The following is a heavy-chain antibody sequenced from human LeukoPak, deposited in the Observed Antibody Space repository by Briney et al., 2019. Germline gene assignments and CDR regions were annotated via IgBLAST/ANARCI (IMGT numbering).Heavy chain of an antibody. Sequence: PGGSLRLSCAASGFTLSSYAMSWVRQAPGKGLEWVSAISGSGGSTYYAVSVKGRFTISRDNAKNTLYLQRNSLRAEDTAVYYCAKEDRPLRYFDLLTFDYWGQGTLVTVSS. CDR3: AKEDRPLRYFDLLTFDY. CDR1: GFTLSSYA. D-gene: IGHD3-9*01. CDR2: ISGSGGST. V-gene: IGHV3-23*01. J-gene: IGHJ4*02.